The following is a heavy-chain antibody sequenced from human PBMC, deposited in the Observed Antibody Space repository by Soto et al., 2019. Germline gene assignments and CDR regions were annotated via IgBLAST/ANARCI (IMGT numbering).Heavy chain of an antibody. Sequence: QLQLQESGPGLVKPSETLSLTCTVSGGSIISSSYYWGWIRQPPGKGLEWIGSIYYSGSTYYNPSLKSRVTISVDTSKNQFSLKLSSVTAADTAVYYCARLRFGEGNYWGQGTLVTVSS. CDR1: GGSIISSSYY. CDR3: ARLRFGEGNY. J-gene: IGHJ4*02. V-gene: IGHV4-39*01. CDR2: IYYSGST. D-gene: IGHD3-10*01.